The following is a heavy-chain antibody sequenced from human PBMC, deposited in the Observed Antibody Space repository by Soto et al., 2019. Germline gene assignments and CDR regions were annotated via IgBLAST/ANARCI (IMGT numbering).Heavy chain of an antibody. CDR1: GFTFSDYY. CDR3: ARSGDNYNRLDY. V-gene: IGHV3-11*06. J-gene: IGHJ4*02. CDR2: SSNSGTFS. Sequence: GGSLRLSCEGSGFTFSDYYISWIRQAPGKGLEWISYSSNSGTFSRYADSVKGRFSISRDNTKNLLYLQMNSLRAEDTAVYYCARSGDNYNRLDYWAQGTQVTVSS. D-gene: IGHD1-1*01.